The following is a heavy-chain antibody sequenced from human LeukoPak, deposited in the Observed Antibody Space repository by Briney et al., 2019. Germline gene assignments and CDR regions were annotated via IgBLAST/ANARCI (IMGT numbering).Heavy chain of an antibody. CDR3: TRALGPVGVY. CDR1: GFTFGDYA. D-gene: IGHD3-22*01. V-gene: IGHV3-49*04. CDR2: IRSKAYGGAT. J-gene: IGHJ4*02. Sequence: GGSLRLSCTASGFTFGDYAMSWVRQAPGKGLEWVGFIRSKAYGGATEYAASVKGRFTISRDDSKSIAYLQMNSLKTEDTAVYYCTRALGPVGVYWGQGTLVTVSS.